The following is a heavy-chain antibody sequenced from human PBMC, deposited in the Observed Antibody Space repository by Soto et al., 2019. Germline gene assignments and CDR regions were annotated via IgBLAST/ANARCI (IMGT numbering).Heavy chain of an antibody. CDR2: LSYNGDKK. Sequence: PGGSLRLSCSASGFTFTAYAMHWVRQAPGQGLEWVAGLSYNGDKKYYGVSVEGRFSISRDNSKRMVYLEISSLTKEDSATYYCAKVANPKNDFNRFDSWGQGTLVTVSS. D-gene: IGHD1-1*01. V-gene: IGHV3-30*18. CDR3: AKVANPKNDFNRFDS. J-gene: IGHJ4*02. CDR1: GFTFTAYA.